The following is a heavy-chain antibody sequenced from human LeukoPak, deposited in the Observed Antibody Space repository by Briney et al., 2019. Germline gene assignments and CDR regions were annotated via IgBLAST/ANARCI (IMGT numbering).Heavy chain of an antibody. CDR1: GGSFSSGY. CDR3: ARGSSRFDC. J-gene: IGHJ4*02. V-gene: IGHV4-59*01. Sequence: SETLSLTCTVSGGSFSSGYWSWIRQPPGKGLEWIGYTSYSDSTRYSPSLKSRVTMSMDTSMNQFSLKVTSVTAADTAVYYCARGSSRFDCWGQGTLVTVSS. CDR2: TSYSDST. D-gene: IGHD6-13*01.